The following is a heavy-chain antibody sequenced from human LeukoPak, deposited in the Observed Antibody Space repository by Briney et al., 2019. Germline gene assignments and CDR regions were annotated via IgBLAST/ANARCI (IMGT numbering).Heavy chain of an antibody. Sequence: SETLSLTCAVYGGSFSGYYWSWIRQPPGKGLEWIGEINHSGSTNYNPSLKSRVTISVDTSKNQFSLKLSSVTAADTAVYYCARLVGSYYRAMPPIWGQGTMVTVSS. CDR3: ARLVGSYYRAMPPI. CDR2: INHSGST. J-gene: IGHJ3*02. D-gene: IGHD1-26*01. CDR1: GGSFSGYY. V-gene: IGHV4-34*01.